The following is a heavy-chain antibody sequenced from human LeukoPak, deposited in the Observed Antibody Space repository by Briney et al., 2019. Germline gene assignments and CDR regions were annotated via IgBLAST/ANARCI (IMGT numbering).Heavy chain of an antibody. V-gene: IGHV3-9*01. CDR2: ISWNSGSI. J-gene: IGHJ4*02. D-gene: IGHD3-22*01. Sequence: GGSLRLSCAASGFTFDDYAMHWVRQAPRKGLERVSGISWNSGSIGYADSVKGRFTISRDNAKNSLYLQMNSLRAEDTAVYYCARLAGYYDSSGYPGVWGQGTLVTVSS. CDR3: ARLAGYYDSSGYPGV. CDR1: GFTFDDYA.